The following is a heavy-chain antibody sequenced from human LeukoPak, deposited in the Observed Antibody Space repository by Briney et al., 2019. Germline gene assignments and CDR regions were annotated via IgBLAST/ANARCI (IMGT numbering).Heavy chain of an antibody. CDR1: GGSFSGYY. J-gene: IGHJ5*02. V-gene: IGHV4-34*01. CDR2: INHSGST. Sequence: NPSEALSLTCAVYGGSFSGYYWSWIRQPPGKGLEWIGEINHSGSTNYNPSLESRVTISVDTSKNQFSLKLSSVTAADTAVYYCARGREVVVVPAAXLYXFDPWGQGTLVTVSS. CDR3: ARGREVVVVPAAXLYXFDP. D-gene: IGHD2-2*01.